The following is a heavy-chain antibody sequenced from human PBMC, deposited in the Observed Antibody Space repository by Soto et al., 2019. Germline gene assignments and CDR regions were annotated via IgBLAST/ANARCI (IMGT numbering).Heavy chain of an antibody. Sequence: PSETLSLTCTVSGGSISSYYWSWIRQPPGKGLEWIGYIYYSGSTSNNPSLKSRVTISIDTSKNQFSLKLSSVTAADTAVYYCARALDYYYYYMEVWGKGTTVTVSS. J-gene: IGHJ6*03. CDR2: IYYSGST. CDR1: GGSISSYY. D-gene: IGHD6-6*01. V-gene: IGHV4-59*01. CDR3: ARALDYYYYYMEV.